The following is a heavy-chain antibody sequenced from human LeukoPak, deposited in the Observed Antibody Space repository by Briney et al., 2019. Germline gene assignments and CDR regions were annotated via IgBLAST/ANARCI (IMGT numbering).Heavy chain of an antibody. V-gene: IGHV1-69*13. CDR3: ARDSGVSYGSGSYYND. CDR1: GGTFSSCA. D-gene: IGHD3-10*01. Sequence: ASVKVSCKASGGTFSSCAISWVRQAPGQGLEWMGGIIPIFGTANYAQKFQGRVTITADESTSTAYMELSSLRSEDTAVHYCARDSGVSYGSGSYYNDWGQGTLVTVSS. CDR2: IIPIFGTA. J-gene: IGHJ4*02.